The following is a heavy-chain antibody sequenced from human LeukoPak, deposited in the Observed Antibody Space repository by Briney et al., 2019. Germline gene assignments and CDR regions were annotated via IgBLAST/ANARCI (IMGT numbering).Heavy chain of an antibody. CDR2: IYYSGST. J-gene: IGHJ6*02. D-gene: IGHD3-22*01. V-gene: IGHV4-28*01. CDR3: ARNRPRSQRPMDSSGYATYYYYYGMDV. Sequence: SETLSLTCAVSGYSISSSNWWGCIRQPPGKGLEWIVYIYYSGSTYYNPSLKSRVTMSVYTSKNQFSLKLSSVTAVDTAVYYCARNRPRSQRPMDSSGYATYYYYYGMDVWGQGTTVTVSS. CDR1: GYSISSSNW.